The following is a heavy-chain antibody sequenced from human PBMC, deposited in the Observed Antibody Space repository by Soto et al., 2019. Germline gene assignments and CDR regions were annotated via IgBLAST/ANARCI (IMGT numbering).Heavy chain of an antibody. Sequence: QVQLVQSGAEVKKPGSSVKVSCKASGGTFSSYSINWVRQAPGQGLEWMGEIIPIFGTANYAQKFQGRVTITAEGSTSTAYIGANSPGSEDPAVYFFARDCGRHSRGIDYWGQGTLVTVSS. CDR1: GGTFSSYS. CDR3: ARDCGRHSRGIDY. CDR2: IIPIFGTA. V-gene: IGHV1-69*01. D-gene: IGHD1-26*01. J-gene: IGHJ4*02.